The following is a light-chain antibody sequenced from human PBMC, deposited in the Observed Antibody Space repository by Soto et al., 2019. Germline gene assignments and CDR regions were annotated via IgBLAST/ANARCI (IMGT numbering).Light chain of an antibody. V-gene: IGKV1-39*01. CDR2: GAS. CDR3: QHTYSPPFT. CDR1: QSISSY. J-gene: IGKJ3*01. Sequence: DIPMTQSPSSLSASVGDRVTITCRASQSISSYLIWYQQKPGKAPKLLIYGASSLESGVPSRFSGSGSGTDFTLTISSLRPEDFATYFCQHTYSPPFTFGPGTKVDIK.